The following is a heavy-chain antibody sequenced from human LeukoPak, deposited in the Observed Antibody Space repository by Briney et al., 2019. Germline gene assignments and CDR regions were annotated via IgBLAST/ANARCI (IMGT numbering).Heavy chain of an antibody. D-gene: IGHD1-1*01. V-gene: IGHV3-11*01. CDR2: ISPSGTTM. Sequence: GGSPRLSCAASGFTFSDYYMSWIRQAPGKGLEWVSYISPSGTTMFYADSVKGRFTISRDNAKSSLSLQMNSLRAEDSAVYYCARYKGLGDWGQGTLVTVSS. CDR1: GFTFSDYY. CDR3: ARYKGLGD. J-gene: IGHJ4*02.